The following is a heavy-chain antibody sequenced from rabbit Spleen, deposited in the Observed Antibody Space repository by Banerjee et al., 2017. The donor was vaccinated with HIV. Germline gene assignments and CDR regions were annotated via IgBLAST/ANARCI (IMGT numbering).Heavy chain of an antibody. CDR1: GIDFSSSYW. Sequence: QEQLEESGGGLVKPGGTLTLTCKASGIDFSSSYWICWVRQAPGKGLEWIACIYTSSGSTYYASWAKGRFTISKTSSTTVTLQLNSLTAADTATYFCVREAGYGGYGDANLWGQGTLVTVS. CDR3: VREAGYGGYGDANL. V-gene: IGHV1S45*01. J-gene: IGHJ4*01. CDR2: IYTSSGST. D-gene: IGHD6-1*01.